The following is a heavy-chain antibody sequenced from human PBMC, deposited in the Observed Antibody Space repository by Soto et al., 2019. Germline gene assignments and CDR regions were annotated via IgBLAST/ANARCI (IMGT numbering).Heavy chain of an antibody. V-gene: IGHV1-24*01. D-gene: IGHD2-2*01. CDR1: GYTLTELS. J-gene: IGHJ4*02. CDR3: ATEGERYCSSTSCYLTDY. Sequence: QVQLVQSGAEVKKPGASVKVSCKVSGYTLTELSMHWVRQAPGKGLEWMGGFDPEDGETIYAQKFQGRVTMTEDTSTDTAYMELSSLRSEDTAGYYCATEGERYCSSTSCYLTDYWGQGTLVTVSS. CDR2: FDPEDGET.